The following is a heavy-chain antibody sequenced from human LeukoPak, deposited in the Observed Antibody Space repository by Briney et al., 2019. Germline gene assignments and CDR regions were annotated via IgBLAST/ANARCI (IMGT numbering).Heavy chain of an antibody. CDR3: ARTTELTMVRGVNPAPFDY. CDR1: AYSISSGYY. D-gene: IGHD3-10*01. Sequence: SQTLSLTCTVSAYSISSGYYWGWIRQPPGKGLEWIGSIYHSGSTYYNPSLKSRVTISVDTSKNQFSLKLSSVTAADTAVYYCARTTELTMVRGVNPAPFDYWGQGTLVTVSS. V-gene: IGHV4-38-2*02. J-gene: IGHJ4*02. CDR2: IYHSGST.